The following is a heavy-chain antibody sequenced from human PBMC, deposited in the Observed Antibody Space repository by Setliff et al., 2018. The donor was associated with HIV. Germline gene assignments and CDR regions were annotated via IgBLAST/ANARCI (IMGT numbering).Heavy chain of an antibody. CDR2: IYTSGNT. CDR3: ARDVGLSYISSWLFYFDY. V-gene: IGHV4-61*02. Sequence: PSETLSLTCTVSGGSISSGSYYWSWIRQPAGKGLEWIGRIYTSGNTNYNPFLKSRVTISVDTSKNQFSLKLNSVTAADTAVYYCARDVGLSYISSWLFYFDYWGQGTPVTVSS. D-gene: IGHD6-13*01. CDR1: GGSISSGSYY. J-gene: IGHJ4*02.